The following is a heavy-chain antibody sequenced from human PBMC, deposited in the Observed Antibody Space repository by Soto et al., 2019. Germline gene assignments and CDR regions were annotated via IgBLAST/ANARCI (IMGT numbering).Heavy chain of an antibody. CDR3: AGHDPRIVGATIVCFDY. CDR1: GYTFTSDG. V-gene: IGHV1-18*01. J-gene: IGHJ4*02. D-gene: IGHD1-26*01. Sequence: ASVKVSGKTSGYTFTSDGISWVRQAPGQGLGWRGWISAYNGNTNYAQKLQGRVTMTTDTSTRTAYMELRSLRSDDTAVYYCAGHDPRIVGATIVCFDYWGQGTLDTVSS. CDR2: ISAYNGNT.